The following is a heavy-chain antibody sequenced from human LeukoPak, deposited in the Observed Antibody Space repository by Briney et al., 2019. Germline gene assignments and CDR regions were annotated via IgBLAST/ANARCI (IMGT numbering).Heavy chain of an antibody. Sequence: ASVKVSCKASGYTFTSYYMHWVRQAPGQGLEWMGIINPSGGSTSYAQKFQGRVTMTRDTSTNTVYMELSSLRSEDTAVYFCARATLSDYNFNYWGQGTLVTVSS. D-gene: IGHD4-11*01. CDR2: INPSGGST. J-gene: IGHJ4*02. CDR1: GYTFTSYY. V-gene: IGHV1-46*01. CDR3: ARATLSDYNFNY.